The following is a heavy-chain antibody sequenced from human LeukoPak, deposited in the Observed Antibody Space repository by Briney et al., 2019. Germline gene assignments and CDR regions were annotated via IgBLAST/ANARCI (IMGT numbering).Heavy chain of an antibody. V-gene: IGHV3-30*02. J-gene: IGHJ4*02. D-gene: IGHD3-10*02. CDR1: GFTFSSYG. CDR2: IRYDGNNK. CDR3: AKDVLNSYYFDY. Sequence: GGSLRLSCAAPGFTFSSYGMHWVRQAPGKGLEWVAFIRYDGNNKYYADSAKGRFTISRDNSKNTLYLQMNSLRAEDTAVYYCAKDVLNSYYFDYWGQGTLVTVSS.